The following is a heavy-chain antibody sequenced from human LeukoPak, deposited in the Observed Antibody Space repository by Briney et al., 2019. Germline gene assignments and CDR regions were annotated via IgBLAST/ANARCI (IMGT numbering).Heavy chain of an antibody. CDR1: GYTLTELS. CDR2: FDSEDGET. CDR3: ATALRYNWNYGWFDP. Sequence: ASVKVSCKVSGYTLTELSMHWVRQAPGKGLEWMGGFDSEDGETVYAQKFQGRVTMTEDTSTDTAYMELSSLRSEDTAVYYCATALRYNWNYGWFDPWGQGTLVTVSS. J-gene: IGHJ5*02. V-gene: IGHV1-24*01. D-gene: IGHD1-7*01.